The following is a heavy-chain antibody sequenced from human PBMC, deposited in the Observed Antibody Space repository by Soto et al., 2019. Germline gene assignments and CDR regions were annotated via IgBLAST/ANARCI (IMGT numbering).Heavy chain of an antibody. J-gene: IGHJ6*03. D-gene: IGHD1-20*01. V-gene: IGHV4-59*08. Sequence: SETLSLTCTVSGGSTSSYYWSWIRQPPGKGLEWIGYIYYSGSTNYNPSLKSRVTISVDTSKNQFSLKLSSVTAADTAVYYCARLTGTTRYYYYYYMDVWGTGTTVTVSS. CDR3: ARLTGTTRYYYYYYMDV. CDR1: GGSTSSYY. CDR2: IYYSGST.